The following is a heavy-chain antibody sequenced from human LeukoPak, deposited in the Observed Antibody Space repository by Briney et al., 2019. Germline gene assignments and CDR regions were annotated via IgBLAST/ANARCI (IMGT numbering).Heavy chain of an antibody. J-gene: IGHJ4*02. V-gene: IGHV1-69*05. Sequence: EASVKVSCKASGGTFSSYAISWVRQAPGQGLEWMGGIIPIFGTANYAQKFQGRVTITTDESTSTAYMELSSLRSEDTAVYYCAREIVGAIHDWGQGTLVTVSS. D-gene: IGHD1-26*01. CDR2: IIPIFGTA. CDR3: AREIVGAIHD. CDR1: GGTFSSYA.